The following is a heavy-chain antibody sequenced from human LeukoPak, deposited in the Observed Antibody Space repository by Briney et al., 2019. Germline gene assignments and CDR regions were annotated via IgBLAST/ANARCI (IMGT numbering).Heavy chain of an antibody. J-gene: IGHJ4*02. CDR3: AGGGYYGSGSYDFY. D-gene: IGHD3-10*01. Sequence: PGGSLRLSCAASGFTFSSYSMNWVRQAPGKGLEWVSYISSSSSTIYYADSVRGRFTISRDNAKNSLYLQMNSLRDEDTAVYYCAGGGYYGSGSYDFYWGQGTLVTVSS. CDR2: ISSSSSTI. CDR1: GFTFSSYS. V-gene: IGHV3-48*02.